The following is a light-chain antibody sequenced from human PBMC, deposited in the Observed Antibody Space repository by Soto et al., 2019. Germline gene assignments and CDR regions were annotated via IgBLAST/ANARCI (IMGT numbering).Light chain of an antibody. V-gene: IGLV2-14*03. CDR2: DVS. Sequence: QSALTQPASVSGSPGQSSTISCTGTSSDVGGYNYVSWYQQHPGKAPKLMIYDVSHRPSGVSNRFSGSKSGNTASLTISGLQAEDEADYYCSSYTTSTTWVFGGGTKLTVL. CDR3: SSYTTSTTWV. J-gene: IGLJ3*02. CDR1: SSDVGGYNY.